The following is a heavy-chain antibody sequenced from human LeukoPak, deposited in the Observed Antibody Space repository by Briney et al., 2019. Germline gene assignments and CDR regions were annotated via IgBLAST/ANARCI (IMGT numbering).Heavy chain of an antibody. CDR1: GGSISSGGYY. D-gene: IGHD3-10*01. V-gene: IGHV4-31*03. Sequence: SETLSLTCTVSGGSISSGGYYWSWIRQHPGKGLEGIGYIYYSGSTYYNPSLKSRVTISVDTSKNQFSLKLSSVTAADTAVYYCARVGSGSYYNLFDYWGQGTLVTVSS. CDR2: IYYSGST. J-gene: IGHJ4*02. CDR3: ARVGSGSYYNLFDY.